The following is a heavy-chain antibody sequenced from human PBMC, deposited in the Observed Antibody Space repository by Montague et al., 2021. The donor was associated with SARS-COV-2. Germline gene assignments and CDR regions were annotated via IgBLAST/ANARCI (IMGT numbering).Heavy chain of an antibody. Sequence: SETLSLTCAVYGGSFSGSYWSWICKPPGTGMERIGVINQCGSTNYNSSPKRRVTISVDTSKNQFSLTLSFVTAAATAVYYCARVRYYGSGTSLGMDVWGQGTTVTVSS. D-gene: IGHD3-10*01. V-gene: IGHV4-34*01. CDR1: GGSFSGSY. CDR3: ARVRYYGSGTSLGMDV. CDR2: INQCGST. J-gene: IGHJ6*02.